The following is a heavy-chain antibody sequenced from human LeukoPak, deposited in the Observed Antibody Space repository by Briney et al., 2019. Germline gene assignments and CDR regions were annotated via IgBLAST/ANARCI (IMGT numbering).Heavy chain of an antibody. J-gene: IGHJ5*02. V-gene: IGHV4-39*01. Sequence: TPSETLSLTCTVSGGSISNNDYFWGWIRQPPGKGLEWIGSMNYGGSTHDNPSLKSRVTISVDTSKNQVSLKLSSVTAADTAVYYCARRVPSRSGNWFDPWGQGTLVTVSS. CDR3: ARRVPSRSGNWFDP. CDR2: MNYGGST. D-gene: IGHD2-2*01. CDR1: GGSISNNDYF.